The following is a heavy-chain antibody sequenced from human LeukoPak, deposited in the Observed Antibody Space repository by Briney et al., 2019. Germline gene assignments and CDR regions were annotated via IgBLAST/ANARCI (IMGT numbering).Heavy chain of an antibody. Sequence: TGGSLRLSCTASGFTFSDYAMSWFRQAPGKGLEWVGFIRSKAYGGTTEYAASVKGRFTISRDDSKSIAYLQMNSLKTEDTAVYYCTRDRSRWLFTMVRGVIIGGYYFDYWGQGTLVTVSS. CDR2: IRSKAYGGTT. CDR3: TRDRSRWLFTMVRGVIIGGYYFDY. V-gene: IGHV3-49*03. D-gene: IGHD3-10*01. J-gene: IGHJ4*02. CDR1: GFTFSDYA.